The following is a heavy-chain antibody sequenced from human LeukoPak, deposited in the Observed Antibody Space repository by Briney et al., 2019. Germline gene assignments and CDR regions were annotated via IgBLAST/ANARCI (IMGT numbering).Heavy chain of an antibody. CDR2: ISYDGSNK. CDR1: GFTFSSYG. D-gene: IGHD5-12*01. J-gene: IGHJ4*02. Sequence: SGGSLRLSCAASGFTFSSYGMHWVRQAPGKGLEWVAVISYDGSNKYYADSVKGRFTISRDNSKNTLYLQMNSLRAEDTAVYYCAKDRGYSGYDVNFDYWGQGTLVTVSS. CDR3: AKDRGYSGYDVNFDY. V-gene: IGHV3-30*18.